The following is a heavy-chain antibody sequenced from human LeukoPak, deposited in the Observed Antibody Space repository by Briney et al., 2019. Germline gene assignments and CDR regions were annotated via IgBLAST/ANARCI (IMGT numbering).Heavy chain of an antibody. V-gene: IGHV3-64*01. J-gene: IGHJ4*02. Sequence: GGSLRLSCAASGFTLSWHSMHWVRQAPGKGLEFVSAISSNGGNTYYANSVKGRFTISRDSYKNTLFLQMGNLRAEDMALYYCARVGMTSGSGCDHWGQGTLVTVSS. CDR2: ISSNGGNT. CDR3: ARVGMTSGSGCDH. D-gene: IGHD6-19*01. CDR1: GFTLSWHS.